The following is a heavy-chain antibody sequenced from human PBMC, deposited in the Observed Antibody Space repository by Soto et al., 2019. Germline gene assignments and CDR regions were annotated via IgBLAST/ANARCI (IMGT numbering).Heavy chain of an antibody. J-gene: IGHJ3*02. Sequence: QVQLVQSGAEVKKPGSSVKVSCKASGGTFSSYAISWVRQAPGQGLEWMGGIIPIFGTANYAQKFQGRVTITADESTSTAYMELSILRSEDTAVYYCARDRLWYRGSPYHDAFAIWGQGTMVTVSS. D-gene: IGHD1-26*01. V-gene: IGHV1-69*01. CDR2: IIPIFGTA. CDR1: GGTFSSYA. CDR3: ARDRLWYRGSPYHDAFAI.